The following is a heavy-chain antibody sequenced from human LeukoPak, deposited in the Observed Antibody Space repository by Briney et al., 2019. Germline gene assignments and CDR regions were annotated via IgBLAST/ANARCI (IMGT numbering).Heavy chain of an antibody. CDR3: ARSPRYYDFWSGYYSFDSFDY. CDR1: GYSISSGYY. J-gene: IGHJ4*02. Sequence: ASETLSLTCAVSGYSISSGYYWGWIRQPPGKGLEWIGSIYHSGSTYYNPSLKSRVTISVDTSQNQFSLKLSSVTAADTAVYYCARSPRYYDFWSGYYSFDSFDYWGQGTLVTVSS. D-gene: IGHD3-3*01. CDR2: IYHSGST. V-gene: IGHV4-38-2*01.